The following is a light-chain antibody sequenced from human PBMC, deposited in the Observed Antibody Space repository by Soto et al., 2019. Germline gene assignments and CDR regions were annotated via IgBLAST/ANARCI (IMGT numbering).Light chain of an antibody. Sequence: EVVLTQSPGTLSLSPGERATLSCRASQSVDSSTLAWYQQKPGQAPGLLISGASKRATGTPDRFSGSGSGTDFTLTISRLEPEDFAVYYCQHFDDSLTFGGGTKVEIK. CDR3: QHFDDSLT. CDR2: GAS. V-gene: IGKV3-20*01. CDR1: QSVDSST. J-gene: IGKJ4*01.